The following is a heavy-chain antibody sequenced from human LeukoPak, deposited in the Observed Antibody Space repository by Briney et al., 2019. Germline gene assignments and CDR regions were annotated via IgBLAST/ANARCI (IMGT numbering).Heavy chain of an antibody. Sequence: ASVKVSCKASGYTFTSYGITEVRQAPGQGLEWMGWISAYNGNTSYAQKVQGRVTMTTDTSTSTAYMELRSLRSDDTAVYYCARDMVRGVIIWDYWGQGTLVTVSS. CDR1: GYTFTSYG. J-gene: IGHJ4*02. D-gene: IGHD3-10*01. CDR2: ISAYNGNT. CDR3: ARDMVRGVIIWDY. V-gene: IGHV1-18*01.